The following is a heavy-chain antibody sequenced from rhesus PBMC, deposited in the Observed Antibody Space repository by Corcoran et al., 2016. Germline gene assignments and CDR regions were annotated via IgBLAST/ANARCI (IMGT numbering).Heavy chain of an antibody. J-gene: IGHJ4*01. CDR3: ARDSRYSYYFDY. CDR1: GGSISGGYD. Sequence: QVQLQESGPGLLKPSETLSLTCAVSGGSISGGYDWGWIRQPPGKGLEWMGSIYSSMGNTYYNPARKSRDTISKDTSKNQFSLKLSSVTAADTAVYYCARDSRYSYYFDYWGQGVLVTVSS. CDR2: IYSSMGNT. D-gene: IGHD2-27*01. V-gene: IGHV4S7*01.